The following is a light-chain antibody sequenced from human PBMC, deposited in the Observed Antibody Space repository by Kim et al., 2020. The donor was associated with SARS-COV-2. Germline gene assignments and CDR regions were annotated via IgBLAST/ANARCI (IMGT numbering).Light chain of an antibody. Sequence: GQQATTSCSGRSNNIGNNYVYCSQQLPRTAPNLLIYDNKKRPPGIPDRFPGSKSGTSATLGMTGLQPGAEADYYCGTWDSRPRGVVFGGGTKLTVL. CDR2: DNK. CDR1: SNNIGNNY. CDR3: GTWDSRPRGVV. V-gene: IGLV1-51*01. J-gene: IGLJ2*01.